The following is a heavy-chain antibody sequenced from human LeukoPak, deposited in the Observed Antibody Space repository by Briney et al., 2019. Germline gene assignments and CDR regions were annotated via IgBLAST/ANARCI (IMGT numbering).Heavy chain of an antibody. V-gene: IGHV1-69*04. J-gene: IGHJ6*02. Sequence: ASAKVSCKASGGTFSSYAISWVRQAPGQGLEWMGRIIPILGIANYAQKFQGRVTITADKSTSTAYMELSSLRSEDTAVYYCASNRVDYYYGMDVWGQGTTVTVSS. CDR2: IIPILGIA. CDR1: GGTFSSYA. CDR3: ASNRVDYYYGMDV.